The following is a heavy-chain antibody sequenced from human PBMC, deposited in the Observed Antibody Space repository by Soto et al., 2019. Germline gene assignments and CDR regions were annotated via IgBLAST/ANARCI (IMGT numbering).Heavy chain of an antibody. CDR3: ARDLSPYSSGWYVGH. CDR1: GYTFTSYG. Sequence: ASVKVSCKASGYTFTSYGISWVRQAPGQGLEWMGWISAYNGNTNYAQKLQGRVTMTTDTSTSTAYMELRSLRSDDTAVYYRARDLSPYSSGWYVGHWGQGTLVTVSS. D-gene: IGHD6-19*01. V-gene: IGHV1-18*01. CDR2: ISAYNGNT. J-gene: IGHJ4*02.